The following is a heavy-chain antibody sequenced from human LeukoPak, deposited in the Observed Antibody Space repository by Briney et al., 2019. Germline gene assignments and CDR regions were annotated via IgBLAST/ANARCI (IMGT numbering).Heavy chain of an antibody. J-gene: IGHJ6*03. D-gene: IGHD4-17*01. V-gene: IGHV3-21*01. CDR1: GSTVSSNS. CDR2: ISSSSSYI. Sequence: GGSLRLSCAASGSTVSSNSMNWVRQAPGKVLEWVSSISSSSSYIYYADSVKGRFTISRDNAKNSLYLQMNSLRAEDTAVYYCARVAVTAIYYYYYMDVWGKGTTVTVSS. CDR3: ARVAVTAIYYYYYMDV.